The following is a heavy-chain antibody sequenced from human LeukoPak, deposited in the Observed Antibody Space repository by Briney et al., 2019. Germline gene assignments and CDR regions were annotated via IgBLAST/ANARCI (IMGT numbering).Heavy chain of an antibody. D-gene: IGHD3-10*01. CDR1: GFSFRDYW. J-gene: IGHJ4*02. CDR2: IEPDGSGK. CDR3: VTSWVRQQRDF. V-gene: IGHV3-7*01. Sequence: GGSLRLSCAASGFSFRDYWMSWVRQAPGKGLEWVADIEPDGSGKTYVDSVKGRFTISRDNAQQSLYLQMDTLTAEDTAVYYCVTSWVRQQRDFWGQGALVTVSS.